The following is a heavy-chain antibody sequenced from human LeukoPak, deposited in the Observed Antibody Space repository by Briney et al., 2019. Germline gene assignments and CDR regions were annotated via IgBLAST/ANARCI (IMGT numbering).Heavy chain of an antibody. Sequence: GESLKISCKGSGYSFSTYWIGWVRQLSRKGLEWRGIIYPGDSDTRYSPSFQGQVTISVDKSISTAYLQWSSLKATDTAMYFCARPFETGDAFDIWGQGTMVTVSS. CDR3: ARPFETGDAFDI. D-gene: IGHD3-9*01. CDR1: GYSFSTYW. CDR2: IYPGDSDT. J-gene: IGHJ3*02. V-gene: IGHV5-51*01.